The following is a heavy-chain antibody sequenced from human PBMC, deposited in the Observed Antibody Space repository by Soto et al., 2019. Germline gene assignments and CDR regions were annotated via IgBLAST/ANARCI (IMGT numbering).Heavy chain of an antibody. CDR2: INPSGGST. CDR3: ARVRDPPTDYYYYGMDV. J-gene: IGHJ6*02. D-gene: IGHD1-26*01. V-gene: IGHV1-46*01. CDR1: GYTFTSYY. Sequence: QVQLVQSGAEVKKPGASVKVSCKASGYTFTSYYMHWVRQAPGQGLEWMGIINPSGGSTSYAQKFQGRVTMTRDTSTSTVYMELSSLRSEDTAVYYCARVRDPPTDYYYYGMDVWGQGTTVTVSS.